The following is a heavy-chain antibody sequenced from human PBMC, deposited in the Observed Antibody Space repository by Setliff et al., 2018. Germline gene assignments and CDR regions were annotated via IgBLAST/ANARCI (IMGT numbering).Heavy chain of an antibody. V-gene: IGHV4-34*12. CDR2: IIHSGST. CDR1: GGSFSGYY. D-gene: IGHD6-19*01. CDR3: AARGLIAVAGTTPDY. J-gene: IGHJ4*02. Sequence: PSETLSLTCAVYGGSFSGYYWSWIRQPPGKRLEWIGEIIHSGSTNYNPSLKSRVTISMDTSKNQFSLKLSSVTAADTAVYYCAARGLIAVAGTTPDYWGQGTLVTVSS.